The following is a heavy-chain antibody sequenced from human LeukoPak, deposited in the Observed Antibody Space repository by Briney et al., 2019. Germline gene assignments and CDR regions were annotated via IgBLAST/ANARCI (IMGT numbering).Heavy chain of an antibody. D-gene: IGHD1-26*01. V-gene: IGHV3-48*04. CDR1: GFTFSSYS. CDR3: AGDAGSYPNWFDP. Sequence: GGSLRLSCAASGFTFSSYSMNWVRQAPGKGLEWVSYISSSSSTIYYADSVKGRFTISRDNAKNSLYLQMNSLRAEDTAVYYCAGDAGSYPNWFDPWGQGTLVTVSS. CDR2: ISSSSSTI. J-gene: IGHJ5*02.